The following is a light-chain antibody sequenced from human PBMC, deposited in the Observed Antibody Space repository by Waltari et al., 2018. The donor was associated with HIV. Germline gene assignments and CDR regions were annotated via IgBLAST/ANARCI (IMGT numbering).Light chain of an antibody. CDR1: RSDVGNYDL. V-gene: IGLV2-14*02. J-gene: IGLJ2*01. CDR2: EVS. Sequence: QSALTQPASVSWSPGQSLTLSCTGTRSDVGNYDLVSWYHHLPGKAPKLMIYEVSKRPSGVSNRCSGSKSGNTASLTISGLQAEDEADYYCTSYASSSSLLFGGGTKLTVL. CDR3: TSYASSSSLL.